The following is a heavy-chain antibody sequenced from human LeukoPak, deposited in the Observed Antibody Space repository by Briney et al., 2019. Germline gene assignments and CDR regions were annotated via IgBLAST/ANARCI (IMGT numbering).Heavy chain of an antibody. D-gene: IGHD3-3*01. CDR1: GYTFTGYY. CDR3: ATWNSFSFWSGYPPLDV. J-gene: IGHJ6*04. V-gene: IGHV1-2*02. CDR2: INPNSGGT. Sequence: ASVNVSCMASGYTFTGYYIHWVRQAPGQSLEWMGWINPNSGGTNYAQKFQGRVTMTRDTSINTAYMELSRLRSDDTAVYYCATWNSFSFWSGYPPLDVWAKGTTVTVSS.